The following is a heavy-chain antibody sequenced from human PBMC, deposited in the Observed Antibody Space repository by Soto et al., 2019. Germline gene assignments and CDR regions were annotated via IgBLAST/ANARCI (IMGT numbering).Heavy chain of an antibody. CDR1: GFTFSSYA. V-gene: IGHV3-30-3*01. Sequence: GGSLRLSCAASGFTFSSYAMHWVRQAPGKGLEWVAVISYDGSNKYYADSVKGRFTISRDNSKNTLYLQMNSLRAEDTAVYYCARALTVTDYYYGMDVWGPGTTVTVSS. D-gene: IGHD4-4*01. J-gene: IGHJ6*02. CDR2: ISYDGSNK. CDR3: ARALTVTDYYYGMDV.